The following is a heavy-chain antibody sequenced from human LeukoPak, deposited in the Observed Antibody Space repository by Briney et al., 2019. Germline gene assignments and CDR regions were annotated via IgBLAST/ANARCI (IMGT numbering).Heavy chain of an antibody. CDR1: GDSVSTNSAT. Sequence: SQTLSLTCAISGDSVSTNSATWTWLRQSPSRGLEWLGRTYYRSKWNNDYAVSMKSRITINPDTSKNQFSLQLNSVTPEDTAVYYCARLVGASWFDSWGQETLVTVSS. J-gene: IGHJ5*01. V-gene: IGHV6-1*01. CDR3: ARLVGASWFDS. CDR2: TYYRSKWNN. D-gene: IGHD1-26*01.